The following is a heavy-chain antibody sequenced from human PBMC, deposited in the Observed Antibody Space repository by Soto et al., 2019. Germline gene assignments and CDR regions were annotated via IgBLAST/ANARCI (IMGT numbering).Heavy chain of an antibody. J-gene: IGHJ6*02. CDR1: GFTVSSYY. CDR3: ARGSSWSTEGGYYYGMDV. Sequence: LRLSCAASGFTVSSYYVSWVRQAPGKGLEWVSVIYSGGTTYYADSVNGRFTISRDNSKNTLYLQMNGLRAEDTAVYYCARGSSWSTEGGYYYGMDVWGQGTTVTVSS. D-gene: IGHD6-13*01. CDR2: IYSGGTT. V-gene: IGHV3-66*01.